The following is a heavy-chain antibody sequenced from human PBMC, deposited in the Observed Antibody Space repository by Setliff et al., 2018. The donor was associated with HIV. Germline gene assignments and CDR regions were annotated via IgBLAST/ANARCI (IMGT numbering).Heavy chain of an antibody. CDR2: IYASDNSGST. Sequence: SETLSLTCTVSGDSITTGVYYWSWIRQPAGQGLEWIGHIYASDNSGSTSYADSVKGRFTISRDNAKNTLYLQMNSLRAEDTAVYYCASGDYYYDSSGYTANAFDIWGQGTMVTVSS. V-gene: IGHV4-61*09. D-gene: IGHD3-22*01. CDR3: ASGDYYYDSSGYTANAFDI. J-gene: IGHJ3*02. CDR1: GDSITTGVYY.